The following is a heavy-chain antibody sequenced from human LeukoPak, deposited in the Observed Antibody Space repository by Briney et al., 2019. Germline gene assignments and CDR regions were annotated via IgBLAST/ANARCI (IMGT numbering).Heavy chain of an antibody. Sequence: PSETLSLTCTVSGGSISSSSYYWGWIRQPPGKGLEWIGSIYYSGSTYYNPSLKSRVTISVDTSKNQFSLKLSSVTAADTAVYYCARQGTYYYDGSGYQPLPFDYWGQGTLVTVSS. CDR2: IYYSGST. CDR1: GGSISSSSYY. J-gene: IGHJ4*02. CDR3: ARQGTYYYDGSGYQPLPFDY. D-gene: IGHD3-22*01. V-gene: IGHV4-39*01.